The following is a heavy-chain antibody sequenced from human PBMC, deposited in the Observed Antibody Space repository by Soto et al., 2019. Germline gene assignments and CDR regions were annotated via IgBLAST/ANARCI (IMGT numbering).Heavy chain of an antibody. Sequence: PGGSLRLSCAASGLTFSSYAMSWVRQAPGKGLEWVSAISGSGGSTYYADSVKGRFTISRDNSKNTLYLQMNSLRAEDTAVYYCAKDGEYSSSSDYWGQGTLVTVSS. CDR3: AKDGEYSSSSDY. CDR2: ISGSGGST. D-gene: IGHD6-6*01. V-gene: IGHV3-23*01. J-gene: IGHJ4*02. CDR1: GLTFSSYA.